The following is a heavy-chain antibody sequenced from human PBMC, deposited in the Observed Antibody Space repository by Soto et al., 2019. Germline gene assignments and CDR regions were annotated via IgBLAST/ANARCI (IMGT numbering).Heavy chain of an antibody. V-gene: IGHV3-73*01. CDR1: GFTFSGSA. CDR3: TRHHQNSGSQPQDI. D-gene: IGHD1-26*01. Sequence: QAGGSLRLSCAASGFTFSGSAMHWVRQASGKGLEWVGRIRSKANSYATAYAASVKGRFTISRDDSKNTAYLQMNSLKTEDTAVYYCTRHHQNSGSQPQDIWGQGTLVTVSS. CDR2: IRSKANSYAT. J-gene: IGHJ4*02.